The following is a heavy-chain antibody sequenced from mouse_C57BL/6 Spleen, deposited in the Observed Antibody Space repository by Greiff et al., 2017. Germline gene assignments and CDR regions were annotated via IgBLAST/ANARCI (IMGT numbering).Heavy chain of an antibody. V-gene: IGHV5-16*01. J-gene: IGHJ2*01. D-gene: IGHD4-1*01. CDR1: GFTFSDYY. CDR2: INYDGSST. CDR3: ARVWDKGFDY. Sequence: EVKVVESEGGLVQPGSSMKLSCTASGFTFSDYYMAWVRQVPEKGLEWVANINYDGSSTYYLDSLKSRFIISRDNAKNILYLQMSSLKSEDTATYYCARVWDKGFDYWGQGTTLTVSS.